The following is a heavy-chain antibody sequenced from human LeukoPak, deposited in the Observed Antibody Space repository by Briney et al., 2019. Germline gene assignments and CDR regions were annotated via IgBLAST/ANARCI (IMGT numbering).Heavy chain of an antibody. CDR1: GYTFTSYW. J-gene: IGHJ5*01. Sequence: GESLKISCKGSGYTFTSYWIGWVRQMPGKGLEWMGIIYPGDSDTRYSPSFQGQVTISADKSISTAYLQWSILKASDTSMYYCARLKYDYIIDSWGQGTLVTVSS. D-gene: IGHD4-11*01. CDR2: IYPGDSDT. V-gene: IGHV5-51*01. CDR3: ARLKYDYIIDS.